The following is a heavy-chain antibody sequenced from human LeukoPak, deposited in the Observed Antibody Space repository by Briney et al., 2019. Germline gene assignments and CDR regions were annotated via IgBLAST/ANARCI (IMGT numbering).Heavy chain of an antibody. CDR1: GFTFSRHW. V-gene: IGHV3-7*01. Sequence: PGGSLRLSCATSGFTFSRHWMSWVRQAPGKGPELVANIKQDGSERYYVHSVKGRFTISRDNAKNSLYLQMNSLRAEDTAVYYCARDGGHSTDFDYWGQGILVTVSS. D-gene: IGHD2-8*02. CDR2: IKQDGSER. J-gene: IGHJ4*02. CDR3: ARDGGHSTDFDY.